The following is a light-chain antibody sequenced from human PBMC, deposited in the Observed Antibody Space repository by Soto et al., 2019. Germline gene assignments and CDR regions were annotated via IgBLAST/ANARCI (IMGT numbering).Light chain of an antibody. V-gene: IGLV2-14*01. J-gene: IGLJ3*02. CDR3: SSYSSTSTPWV. CDR1: SSDVGAYKF. CDR2: EVT. Sequence: QSVLTQPASVSGSPGQSITIFCTGTSSDVGAYKFVSWYRHHPGRAPQVMIYEVTNRPSGVSSRFSGSKSGNTASLTISGLQPEDEGDYYCSSYSSTSTPWVFGGGTKVTV.